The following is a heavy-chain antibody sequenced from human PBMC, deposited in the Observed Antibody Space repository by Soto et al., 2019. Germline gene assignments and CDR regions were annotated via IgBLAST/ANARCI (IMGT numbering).Heavy chain of an antibody. CDR3: AVEGYCISTSCSYDAFDI. V-gene: IGHV1-3*01. J-gene: IGHJ3*02. Sequence: GASVKVSCTACGYTFTSYAMHWVRQAPGQRLEWMGWINAGNGNTKYSQKFQGRVTITRDTSASTAYMELSSLRSEDTAVYYCAVEGYCISTSCSYDAFDIWGQGTMVTVSS. D-gene: IGHD2-2*01. CDR1: GYTFTSYA. CDR2: INAGNGNT.